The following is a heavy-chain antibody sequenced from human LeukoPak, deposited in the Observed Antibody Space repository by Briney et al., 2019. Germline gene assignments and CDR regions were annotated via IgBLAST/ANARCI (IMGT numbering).Heavy chain of an antibody. CDR3: ARDGSDSTGYYYAL. V-gene: IGHV3-7*01. J-gene: IGHJ4*02. CDR2: IKQDGSEK. Sequence: PGGSLRLSCAASGFTFSSYAMHWVRQAPGKGLEWVANIKQDGSEKYYVDSVKGRFTISRDNAKNSVYLHMNSLRAEDTAVYYCARDGSDSTGYYYALWGQGTLVTVSS. CDR1: GFTFSSYA. D-gene: IGHD3-22*01.